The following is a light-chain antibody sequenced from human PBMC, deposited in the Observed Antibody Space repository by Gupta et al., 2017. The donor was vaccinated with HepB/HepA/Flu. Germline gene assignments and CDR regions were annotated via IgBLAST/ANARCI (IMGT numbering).Light chain of an antibody. J-gene: IGKJ2*01. V-gene: IGKV3-11*02. CDR2: DAS. CDR3: QQRSNWPYT. CDR1: QSIRSY. Sequence: EIVLTQSPATLSLSPGERATLSCRASQSIRSYLAWYQQKPGQAPRLLIYDASNSATGIPARFSGSGSGRDFTLTIISLEPEDFAVYYCQQRSNWPYTFGQGTKLEIK.